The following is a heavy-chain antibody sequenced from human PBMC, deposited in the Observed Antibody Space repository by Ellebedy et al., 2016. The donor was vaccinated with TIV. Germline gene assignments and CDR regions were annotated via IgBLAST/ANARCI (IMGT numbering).Heavy chain of an antibody. D-gene: IGHD4-17*01. V-gene: IGHV3-30-3*01. J-gene: IGHJ4*02. CDR2: ISYDGSNK. Sequence: GGSLRLXXAASGFIFSSYAMHWVRQAPGKGLEWVAVISYDGSNKYYADSVKGRFTISRDNSKNTLYLQMNSQRAEDTAVYYCARDRVHYAHFDYWGQGTLVTVSS. CDR1: GFIFSSYA. CDR3: ARDRVHYAHFDY.